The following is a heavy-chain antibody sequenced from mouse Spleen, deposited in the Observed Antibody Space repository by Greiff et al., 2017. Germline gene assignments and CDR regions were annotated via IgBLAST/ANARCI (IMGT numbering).Heavy chain of an antibody. V-gene: IGHV7-3*02. CDR1: GFTFTDYY. CDR2: IRNTANGYTT. D-gene: IGHD1-1*01. J-gene: IGHJ2*01. Sequence: EVKVVESGGGLVQPGGSLRLSCATSGFTFTDYYMSWVRQPPGKALEWLGFIRNTANGYTTAYSESVKGRLTISRDNSQSILYLQMNTLRAEDSATYYCARAGITTYYFDYWGQGTTLTVSS. CDR3: ARAGITTYYFDY.